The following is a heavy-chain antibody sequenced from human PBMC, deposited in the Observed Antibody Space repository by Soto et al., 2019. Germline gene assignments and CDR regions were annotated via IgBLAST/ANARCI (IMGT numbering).Heavy chain of an antibody. CDR3: ARLRFEEGGHYHYYGLDV. J-gene: IGHJ6*02. CDR1: GGSINSGGYF. D-gene: IGHD3-3*01. Sequence: QVQLQESGPGLVKPSQTLSLTCTVSGGSINSGGYFWTWIRQHPGKGLEWIGYIYYSGSTYYNPSLKRLATISLDTSKNQFSLKLTSVTAADTAVYYCARLRFEEGGHYHYYGLDVWGQGTTVSVSS. CDR2: IYYSGST. V-gene: IGHV4-31*01.